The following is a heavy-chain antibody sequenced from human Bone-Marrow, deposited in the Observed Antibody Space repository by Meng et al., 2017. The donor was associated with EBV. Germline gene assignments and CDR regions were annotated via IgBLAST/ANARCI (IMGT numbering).Heavy chain of an antibody. CDR2: IIPIFGTA. CDR1: GGTFSSYA. D-gene: IGHD5-24*01. Sequence: GRLVQSGGEWKKPGSPVKVSCKASGGTFSSYAISWVRQAPGQGLEWMGGIIPIFGTANYAQKFQGRVTITADKSTSTAYMELSSLRSEDTAVYYCARDGSVEMASIWGQGTLVTVSS. CDR3: ARDGSVEMASI. V-gene: IGHV1-69*06. J-gene: IGHJ4*02.